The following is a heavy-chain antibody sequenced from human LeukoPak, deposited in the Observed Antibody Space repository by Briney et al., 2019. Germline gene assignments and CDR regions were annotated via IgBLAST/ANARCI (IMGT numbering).Heavy chain of an antibody. D-gene: IGHD2-2*01. CDR2: IWYGGSNK. CDR3: ATDIVVVPAAAPYAFDI. CDR1: GFTFSSYG. Sequence: PGGSLRLSCAASGFTFSSYGMHWVRQAPGKGLEWVAVIWYGGSNKYYADSVKGRFTISRDNAKNSLYLQMNSLRAEDTAVYYCATDIVVVPAAAPYAFDIWGQGTMVTVSS. J-gene: IGHJ3*02. V-gene: IGHV3-33*03.